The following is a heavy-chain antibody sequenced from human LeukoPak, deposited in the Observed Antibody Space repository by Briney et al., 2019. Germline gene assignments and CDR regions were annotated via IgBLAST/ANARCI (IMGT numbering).Heavy chain of an antibody. D-gene: IGHD3-16*02. J-gene: IGHJ3*02. Sequence: PSETLSLTCTVSGGSISSSSYYWGWIRQPPGKGLEWIGSIYYSGSTYYNPSLKSRVTISVDTSKSQFSLKLSSVTAADTAVYYCARLRGDFVWGSYRREAFDIWGQGTMVTVSS. CDR1: GGSISSSSYY. V-gene: IGHV4-39*07. CDR2: IYYSGST. CDR3: ARLRGDFVWGSYRREAFDI.